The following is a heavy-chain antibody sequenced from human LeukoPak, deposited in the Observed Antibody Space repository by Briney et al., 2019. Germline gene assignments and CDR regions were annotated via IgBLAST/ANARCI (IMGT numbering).Heavy chain of an antibody. J-gene: IGHJ6*02. D-gene: IGHD3-10*01. CDR1: GFTFSDYY. CDR3: ASSSTLRGVMGYYYGMDV. V-gene: IGHV3-11*01. CDR2: ISSSGSTI. Sequence: GGSLRLSCAASGFTFSDYYMSWIRQAPGKGLEWVSYISSSGSTIYYADSVKGRFTISRDNAKNSLYLQMNSLRAEDTAVYYCASSSTLRGVMGYYYGMDVWGQGTLVTVSS.